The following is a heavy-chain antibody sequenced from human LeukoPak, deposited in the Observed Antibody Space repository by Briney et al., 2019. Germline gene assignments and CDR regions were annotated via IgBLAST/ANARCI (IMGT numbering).Heavy chain of an antibody. CDR3: STEDKYCTGANCGVF. CDR2: IIPDSGGT. D-gene: IGHD2-8*02. V-gene: IGHV1-2*02. Sequence: ASVKVSCKASGYTLTEYYIHWVRQAPGQGLEWMWFIIPDSGGTTYQQNFQGRLTMTRDTSISTFYMELSSLRPDDTAIYYCSTEDKYCTGANCGVFWGQGTLVTVSS. CDR1: GYTLTEYY. J-gene: IGHJ4*02.